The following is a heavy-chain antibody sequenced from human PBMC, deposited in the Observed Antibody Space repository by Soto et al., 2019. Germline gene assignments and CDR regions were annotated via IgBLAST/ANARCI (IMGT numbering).Heavy chain of an antibody. J-gene: IGHJ3*02. D-gene: IGHD3-9*01. CDR2: IYYSGST. V-gene: IGHV4-59*01. CDR3: ASSYYDILTGYYTRDAFDI. CDR1: GGSISSYY. Sequence: SETLSLTCTVSGGSISSYYWSWIRQPPGKGLEWIGYIYYSGSTNYNPSLKSRVTISVDTSKNQFSLKLSSVTAADTAVYYCASSYYDILTGYYTRDAFDIWGQGTMVT.